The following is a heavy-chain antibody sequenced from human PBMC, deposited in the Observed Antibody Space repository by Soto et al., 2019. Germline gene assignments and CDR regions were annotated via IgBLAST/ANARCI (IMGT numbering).Heavy chain of an antibody. V-gene: IGHV3-30-3*01. J-gene: IGHJ5*02. Sequence: QVQLVESGGGVSQPGRSLRLSCAAPGFTFSSYALHWVRQAQGKGLGGVAVISYDGSNKYYADSVKGRFTISRDNSKNTLYLQMNSLRAEDTAVYYCARFAAARRRYSWFDPWGQGTLVTVSS. D-gene: IGHD6-6*01. CDR1: GFTFSSYA. CDR3: ARFAAARRRYSWFDP. CDR2: ISYDGSNK.